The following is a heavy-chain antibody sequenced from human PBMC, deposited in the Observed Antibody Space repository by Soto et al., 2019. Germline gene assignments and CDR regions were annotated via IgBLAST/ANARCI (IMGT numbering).Heavy chain of an antibody. D-gene: IGHD2-2*01. Sequence: QVQLVESGGGVVQPGRSLRLSCAASGFTFSSYGMHWVRQAPGKGLEWGAVISYDGSNKYYADSVKGRFTISRDNSKNTLYLQMNSLRAEDTAVYYCAKDSIPAAILGEYYFDYWGQGTLVTVSS. J-gene: IGHJ4*02. CDR2: ISYDGSNK. V-gene: IGHV3-30*18. CDR1: GFTFSSYG. CDR3: AKDSIPAAILGEYYFDY.